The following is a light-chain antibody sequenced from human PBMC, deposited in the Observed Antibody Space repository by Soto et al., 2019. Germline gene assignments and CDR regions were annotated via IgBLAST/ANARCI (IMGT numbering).Light chain of an antibody. J-gene: IGKJ1*01. CDR2: ASS. CDR1: QRISSY. V-gene: IGKV1-39*01. CDR3: QQSYSGPPT. Sequence: DIQMTQSPSSLSASVGDRVTITCRASQRISSYLNWYQQKPGKAPKLLIYASSNLQSGVPSRYGGGGSGTDFTLTISSLQPEDFATYYCQQSYSGPPTFGQGTKVEIK.